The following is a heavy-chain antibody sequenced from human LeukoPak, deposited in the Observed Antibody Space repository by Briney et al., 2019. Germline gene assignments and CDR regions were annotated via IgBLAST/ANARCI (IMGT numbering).Heavy chain of an antibody. CDR1: GFTFSSYG. V-gene: IGHV3-23*01. D-gene: IGHD2-8*01. CDR3: AKVTRVGIILTPFDY. CDR2: ISGSGGST. Sequence: GSLRLSCVASGFTFSSYGMSWVRRAPGKGLEWVSAISGSGGSTYYADSVKGRFTISRDNSKNTLYLQMNSLRAEDTAVYYCAKVTRVGIILTPFDYWGQGTLVTVSS. J-gene: IGHJ4*02.